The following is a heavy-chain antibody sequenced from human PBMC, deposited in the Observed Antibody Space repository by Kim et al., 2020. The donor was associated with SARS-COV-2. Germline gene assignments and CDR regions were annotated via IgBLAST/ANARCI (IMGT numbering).Heavy chain of an antibody. Sequence: VDSVKGRFTISRDNAKNSLYLQMNSLRAEDTAVYYCASINGWYGDWYFDLWGRGTLVTVSS. V-gene: IGHV3-7*01. J-gene: IGHJ2*01. D-gene: IGHD6-19*01. CDR3: ASINGWYGDWYFDL.